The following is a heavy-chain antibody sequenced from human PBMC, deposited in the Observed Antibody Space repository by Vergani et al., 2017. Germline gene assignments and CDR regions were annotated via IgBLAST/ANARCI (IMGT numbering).Heavy chain of an antibody. Sequence: QVQILQSGGGVVQPGGSLRLSCTLSGFTLNTYGIHWVRQAPGKGLEWVSFIRYDGSSEYYGDSVKGRFTISRDKSQNTVNLQMNSLGTEDTAVYFCANSVMAGNVGVAYFGMDVWGRGTTVTVSS. CDR2: IRYDGSSE. J-gene: IGHJ6*02. CDR1: GFTLNTYG. V-gene: IGHV3-30*02. CDR3: ANSVMAGNVGVAYFGMDV. D-gene: IGHD2-8*01.